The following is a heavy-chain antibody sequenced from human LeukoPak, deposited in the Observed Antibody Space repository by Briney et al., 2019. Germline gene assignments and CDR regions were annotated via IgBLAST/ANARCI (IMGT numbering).Heavy chain of an antibody. CDR2: IHYSGST. J-gene: IGHJ4*02. CDR1: GGSISSYY. D-gene: IGHD6-13*01. V-gene: IGHV4-59*08. CDR3: ARHLYNSSWYALNFDY. Sequence: SETLSLTCTVSGGSISSYYWSWIRQPPGKGLEWIGYIHYSGSTNYNPSLKSRVTISVDTSKNQFSLKLSSVTAADTAVYYCARHLYNSSWYALNFDYWGQGTLVTVSS.